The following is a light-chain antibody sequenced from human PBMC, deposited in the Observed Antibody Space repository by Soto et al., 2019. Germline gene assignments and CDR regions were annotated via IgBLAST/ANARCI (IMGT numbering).Light chain of an antibody. J-gene: IGLJ1*01. Sequence: QYALTQPASVSGSPGKSITISCTGTTSDVGGYNYVSWFQQHPGNAPKLMIYEVSSRPSGVSERFSGSKSGNTASLTISRLQAEDETDYYCNSHTVSSTPNYVFGTGTKVTVL. CDR2: EVS. CDR3: NSHTVSSTPNYV. V-gene: IGLV2-14*01. CDR1: TSDVGGYNY.